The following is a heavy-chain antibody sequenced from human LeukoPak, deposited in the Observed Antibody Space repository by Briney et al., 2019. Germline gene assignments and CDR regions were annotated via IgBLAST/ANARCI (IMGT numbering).Heavy chain of an antibody. V-gene: IGHV3-30*03. CDR1: GFTFSSYG. Sequence: GGSLRLSCAASGFTFSSYGMHWVRQAPGKGLEWVAVISYDGSNKYYAESVKGRFTISRDNSKNTLYLQMNSLRAEDTAVYYCARDRGYSYGYDYWGQGTLVTVSS. D-gene: IGHD5-18*01. CDR2: ISYDGSNK. J-gene: IGHJ4*02. CDR3: ARDRGYSYGYDY.